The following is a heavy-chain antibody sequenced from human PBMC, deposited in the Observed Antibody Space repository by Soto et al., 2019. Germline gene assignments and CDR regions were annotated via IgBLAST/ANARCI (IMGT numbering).Heavy chain of an antibody. J-gene: IGHJ6*02. CDR3: VRDGSSGYRYGPRYYFYRMDV. V-gene: IGHV1-69*13. CDR1: GGTFRIYA. D-gene: IGHD5-18*01. CDR2: IIPIFGTA. Sequence: SVKVSCKASGGTFRIYAISWVRQAPGQGLEWMGGIIPIFGTANHAQKFQGRVTITADESTSTAYMELSSLRSEDTAVYYCVRDGSSGYRYGPRYYFYRMDVWGQGTTVPV.